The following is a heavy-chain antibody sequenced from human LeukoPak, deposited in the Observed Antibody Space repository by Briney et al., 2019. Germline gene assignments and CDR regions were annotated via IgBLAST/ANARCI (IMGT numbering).Heavy chain of an antibody. CDR1: GYTLTELS. Sequence: ASVTVSCTVSGYTLTELSMHWVRQAPGKGLEWMGGFDPEDGETIYAQKFQGRVTTTEDTSTDTAYMELSSLRSEDTAVYYCATDIRSTVEFDYWGQGTLVTVSS. CDR2: FDPEDGET. CDR3: ATDIRSTVEFDY. J-gene: IGHJ4*02. D-gene: IGHD4-23*01. V-gene: IGHV1-24*01.